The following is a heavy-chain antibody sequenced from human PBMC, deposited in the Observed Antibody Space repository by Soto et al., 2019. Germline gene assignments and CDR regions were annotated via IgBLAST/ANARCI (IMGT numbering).Heavy chain of an antibody. CDR1: GFTFSSYG. J-gene: IGHJ4*02. V-gene: IGHV3-30*18. CDR2: ISYDGSNK. Sequence: QVQLVESGGGVVQPGRSLRLSCAASGFTFSSYGMHWVRQAPGKGLEWVAVISYDGSNKYYADSVKGRFTISRDNSKNSLYLQMNSLRAEDTAVYYCAKDSVRFVGVSYSSRIYSYYFDYWGQGTLVTVSS. CDR3: AKDSVRFVGVSYSSRIYSYYFDY. D-gene: IGHD1-26*01.